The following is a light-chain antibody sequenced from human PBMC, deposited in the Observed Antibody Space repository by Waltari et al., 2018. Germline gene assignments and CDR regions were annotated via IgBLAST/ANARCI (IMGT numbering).Light chain of an antibody. CDR2: DAS. CDR3: QQYNSWPYT. CDR1: QSISNK. V-gene: IGKV3-15*01. J-gene: IGKJ2*01. Sequence: EIVMTQSPVTLSVCPGERAILSCRASQSISNKLAWYQQKPGQAPRLLIYDASTRATGIPATFSGSGSGTEFTLTISSLQSEDFVVYYCQQYNSWPYTFGQGTKLEIK.